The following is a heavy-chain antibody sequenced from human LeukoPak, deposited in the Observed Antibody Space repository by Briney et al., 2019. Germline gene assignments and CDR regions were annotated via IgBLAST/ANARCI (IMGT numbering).Heavy chain of an antibody. CDR1: GFNFNNYV. CDR2: ISFDGRKK. V-gene: IGHV3-30*03. D-gene: IGHD3-10*01. J-gene: IGHJ3*02. CDR3: ARGAEKILSFEEYPSDAFDI. Sequence: GGSLRLSCAASGFNFNNYVMHWVRQAPGKGLEWVTEISFDGRKKTYVDSVKGRFTISRDSPKNTVYLQMDSLRAEDTAVYYCARGAEKILSFEEYPSDAFDIWGQGTMVSVTS.